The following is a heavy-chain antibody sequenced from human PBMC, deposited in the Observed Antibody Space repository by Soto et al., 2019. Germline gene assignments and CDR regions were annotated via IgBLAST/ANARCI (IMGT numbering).Heavy chain of an antibody. CDR2: IYGEDDK. CDR1: GFSLSTSGVG. V-gene: IGHV2-5*02. D-gene: IGHD7-27*01. J-gene: IGHJ3*02. CDR3: ARRLGQSGNSWGSGAFDI. Sequence: QITLRESGPALVRPTETLMLTCSYSGFSLSTSGVGVGWVRHPPGKALEWLAVIYGEDDKRYMPCLQNRLSITTDTSTNQVVLAMTHMLPTDTGRYYCARRLGQSGNSWGSGAFDIWGHGTVVAVS.